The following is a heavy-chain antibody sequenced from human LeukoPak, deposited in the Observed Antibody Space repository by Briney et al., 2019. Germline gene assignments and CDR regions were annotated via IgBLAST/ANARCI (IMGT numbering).Heavy chain of an antibody. Sequence: SETLSLTCTVSGGSISSGGYSWSWIRQHPGQGLEWIGYIYYSGSTYYNPSLKSRVTISVDTSKNQFSLKLSSVTAADTAVYYCARGGTSSAAAPFDYWGQGTLVTVSS. V-gene: IGHV4-31*03. D-gene: IGHD6-13*01. CDR2: IYYSGST. CDR3: ARGGTSSAAAPFDY. J-gene: IGHJ4*02. CDR1: GGSISSGGYS.